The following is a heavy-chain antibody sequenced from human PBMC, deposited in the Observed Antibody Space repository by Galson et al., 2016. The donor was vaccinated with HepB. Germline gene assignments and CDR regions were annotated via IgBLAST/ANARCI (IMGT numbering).Heavy chain of an antibody. CDR3: ARGRNYQHYYMDV. CDR2: IRYTTDMI. CDR1: GFTFSDYC. V-gene: IGHV3-48*02. Sequence: SLRLSCAASGFTFSDYCVNWVRQAPGKGLEWVSYIRYTTDMIYYADSVKGRFTISRDNAKNSLYLQMNSLRDEDTAVYYCARGRNYQHYYMDVWGKGTMVTVSS. J-gene: IGHJ6*03. D-gene: IGHD2-2*01.